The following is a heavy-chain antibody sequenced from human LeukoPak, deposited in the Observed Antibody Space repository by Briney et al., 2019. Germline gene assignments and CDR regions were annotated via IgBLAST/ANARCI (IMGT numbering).Heavy chain of an antibody. CDR1: GFTFSSYA. V-gene: IGHV3-30*18. CDR2: ISYDGSNK. D-gene: IGHD3-22*01. Sequence: SGGSLRLSCAASGFTFSSYAMSWVRQAPGKGLEWVAVISYDGSNKYYADSVKGRFTISRDNSKNTLYLQMNSLRAEDTAVYYCAKVGGTYYYDSGLGRGYFDYWGQGTLVTVSS. CDR3: AKVGGTYYYDSGLGRGYFDY. J-gene: IGHJ4*02.